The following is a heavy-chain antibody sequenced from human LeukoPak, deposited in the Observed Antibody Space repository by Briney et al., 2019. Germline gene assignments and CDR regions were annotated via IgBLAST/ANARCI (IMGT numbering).Heavy chain of an antibody. Sequence: SETLSLTCAVYGGSFSGYYWSWIRQPPGKGLEWIGEINHSGSTNYNPSFKSRVTISVDTSKNQFSLKLSSVTAADTAVYYCARVRKYFDLWGRGALVTVSS. J-gene: IGHJ2*01. D-gene: IGHD1-14*01. CDR2: INHSGST. V-gene: IGHV4-34*01. CDR3: ARVRKYFDL. CDR1: GGSFSGYY.